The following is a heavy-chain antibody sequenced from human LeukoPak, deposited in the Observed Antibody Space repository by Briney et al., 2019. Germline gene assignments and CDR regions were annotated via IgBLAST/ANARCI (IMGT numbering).Heavy chain of an antibody. D-gene: IGHD3-22*01. CDR2: VSGYNGNT. Sequence: GASVKVSCKTSGYTFSRHGITWVRQAPGQGLDWMGWVSGYNGNTNYAQNVQGRVTMTTDTSTNTAYMELRSLRSDDTAVYYCAKDIHPGLDSGASCCFDYWGQGTPVTVSS. J-gene: IGHJ4*02. CDR3: AKDIHPGLDSGASCCFDY. CDR1: GYTFSRHG. V-gene: IGHV1-18*01.